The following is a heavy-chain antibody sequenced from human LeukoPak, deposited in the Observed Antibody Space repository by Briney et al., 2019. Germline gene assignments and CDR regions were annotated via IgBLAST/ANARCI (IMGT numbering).Heavy chain of an antibody. J-gene: IGHJ4*02. D-gene: IGHD3-22*01. CDR2: ISSSGSTI. CDR3: STGKTYDSSAYYTRF. Sequence: AGGSLRLSCAASGFTFSSYEMNWVRQAPGKGLEWVSYISSSGSTIYYADSVKGRFTISRDNAKNSLYLQMNSLKTEDTAVYYCSTGKTYDSSAYYTRFWGQGTLVTVSS. V-gene: IGHV3-48*03. CDR1: GFTFSSYE.